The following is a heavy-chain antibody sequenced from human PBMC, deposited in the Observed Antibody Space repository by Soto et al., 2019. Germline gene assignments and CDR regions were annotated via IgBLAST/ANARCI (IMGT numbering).Heavy chain of an antibody. CDR1: GFNVIDND. D-gene: IGHD1-26*01. CDR3: VRERSGMGIGFEQ. Sequence: GGSXRLSCAASGFNVIDNDIVVFRQAPGKGLEWVSSFFTGGSTDYADSVKGRFTISRDDSKNTVYIKTNSLRAEDKAVYFCVRERSGMGIGFEQWGQGTLVTVYS. V-gene: IGHV3-53*01. CDR2: FFTGGST. J-gene: IGHJ4*02.